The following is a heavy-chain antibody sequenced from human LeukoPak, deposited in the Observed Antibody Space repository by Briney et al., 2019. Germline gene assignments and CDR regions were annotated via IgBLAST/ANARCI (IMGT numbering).Heavy chain of an antibody. D-gene: IGHD3-10*01. Sequence: GGSLRLSCAASGFTFSTYWMSWVRQAPGKGLEWVANINQDGSEKYYVDSVKGRFTISRDNAKNSVYLQMNSLRAEDTAVYYCTKGRGAYGSGSYYRVDAFDMWGQGTMVTVSS. CDR2: INQDGSEK. CDR1: GFTFSTYW. V-gene: IGHV3-7*03. J-gene: IGHJ3*02. CDR3: TKGRGAYGSGSYYRVDAFDM.